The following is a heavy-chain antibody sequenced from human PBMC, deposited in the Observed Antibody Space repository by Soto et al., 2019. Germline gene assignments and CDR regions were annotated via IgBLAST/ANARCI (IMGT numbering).Heavy chain of an antibody. V-gene: IGHV6-1*01. J-gene: IGHJ4*01. CDR2: TYYRSKWYY. CDR1: GDSVSSNSAG. Sequence: QTLSLTCAITGDSVSSNSAGWSWVRQSPSRGLEWLGRTYYRSKWYYEYAVSVRGRITINPDTSKNQYSLQLNSVTPEDTAVYFCARGEQYSGRIFDYWGQGTLVTV. CDR3: ARGEQYSGRIFDY. D-gene: IGHD1-26*01.